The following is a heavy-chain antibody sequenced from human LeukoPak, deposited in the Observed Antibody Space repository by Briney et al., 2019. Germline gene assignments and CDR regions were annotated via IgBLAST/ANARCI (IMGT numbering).Heavy chain of an antibody. CDR1: GFTFSSYG. J-gene: IGHJ4*02. V-gene: IGHV3-30*03. D-gene: IGHD6-13*01. CDR3: ARGWRYSSSCSV. Sequence: PGRSLRLSCAASGFTFSSYGMHWVRQAPGKGLEWVAVISYDGSNKYYADSVKGRFTISRDNSKNTLYLQMNSLRAEDTAVYYCARGWRYSSSCSVWGQGTLVTVSS. CDR2: ISYDGSNK.